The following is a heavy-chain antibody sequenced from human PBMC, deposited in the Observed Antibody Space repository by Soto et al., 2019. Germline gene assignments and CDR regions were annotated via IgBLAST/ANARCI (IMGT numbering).Heavy chain of an antibody. J-gene: IGHJ4*02. V-gene: IGHV3-23*01. CDR3: AKDPRAYSTNMGYYFDY. D-gene: IGHD6-13*01. CDR2: LSAFDNT. Sequence: EVQLLESGGGLVQPGGSLRLSCAASGFTFSRHAMSWVRQAPGKGLESVSTLSAFDNTYYADSVKGRFIISRDISKNTLSLQMTSLRVDDTAVYYCAKDPRAYSTNMGYYFDYWGQGSLVTVSS. CDR1: GFTFSRHA.